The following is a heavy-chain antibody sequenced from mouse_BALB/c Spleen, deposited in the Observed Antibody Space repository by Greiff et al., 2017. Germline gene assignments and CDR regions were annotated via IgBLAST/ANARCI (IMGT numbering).Heavy chain of an antibody. D-gene: IGHD3-1*01. CDR3: TRAARATGAMDY. Sequence: QVQLQQPGAELVKPGASVKLSCKASGYTFTSYYMYWVKQRPGQGLEWIGGINPSNGGTNFNEKFKSKATLTVDKSSSTAYMQLSSLTSEDSAVYYCTRAARATGAMDYWGQGTSVTVSS. V-gene: IGHV1S81*02. J-gene: IGHJ4*01. CDR1: GYTFTSYY. CDR2: INPSNGGT.